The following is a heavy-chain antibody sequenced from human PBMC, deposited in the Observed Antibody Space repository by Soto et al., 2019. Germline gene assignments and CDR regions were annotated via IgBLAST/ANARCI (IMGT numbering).Heavy chain of an antibody. D-gene: IGHD1-1*01. Sequence: QLQLQESGPGLVKPSETLSLTCTVSGGSISSTTYYWGWIRQPPGKGLEWIGSIYRSGSTYYNPSLKSRDTISVDTSNDQFSLRLSSVTVADTAVYYCARPTEPGTSDAFDIWGQGTKGTV. CDR2: IYRSGST. CDR3: ARPTEPGTSDAFDI. CDR1: GGSISSTTYY. J-gene: IGHJ3*02. V-gene: IGHV4-39*01.